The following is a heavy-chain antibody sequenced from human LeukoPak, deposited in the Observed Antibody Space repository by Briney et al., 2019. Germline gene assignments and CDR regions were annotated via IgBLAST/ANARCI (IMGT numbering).Heavy chain of an antibody. D-gene: IGHD4-17*01. J-gene: IGHJ3*02. V-gene: IGHV3-48*03. CDR3: ASDIGDYGNDAFDI. CDR1: GFTFSSYE. Sequence: PGGSLRLSCAASGFTFSSYEMNWVRQAPGKGLEWVSYISSSGSTIYYADSVRGRFTISRDNAENSLYLQMNSLRAEDTAVYYCASDIGDYGNDAFDIWGQGTMVTVSS. CDR2: ISSSGSTI.